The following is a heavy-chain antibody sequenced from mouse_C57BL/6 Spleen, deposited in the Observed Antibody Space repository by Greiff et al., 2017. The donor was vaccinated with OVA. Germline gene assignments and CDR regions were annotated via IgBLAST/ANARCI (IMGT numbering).Heavy chain of an antibody. CDR3: ARGKITTVVAYYYAMDY. J-gene: IGHJ4*01. CDR2: INPNYGTT. D-gene: IGHD1-1*01. V-gene: IGHV1-39*01. Sequence: EVQLQQSGPELVKPGASVKISCMASGYSFTDYNMNWVKQRNGKSLEWIGVINPNYGTTSYNQKFKGKATLTVDQSSSTAYMQLNSLTSEDSAVYYCARGKITTVVAYYYAMDYWGQGTSVTVSS. CDR1: GYSFTDYN.